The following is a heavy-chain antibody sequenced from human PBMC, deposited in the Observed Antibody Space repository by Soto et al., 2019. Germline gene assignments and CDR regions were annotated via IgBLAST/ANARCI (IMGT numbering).Heavy chain of an antibody. V-gene: IGHV3-23*04. CDR1: GFTFSNYA. CDR3: AKEVLRMATISPFDY. Sequence: EVQLVESGGGVVQPGGSLRLSCAATGFTFSNYAMSWVRQAQGQVLEWVSAISRSGGSTYYADSVKGPFNISRDNSKNTLYLPMNSLRAEDTAVYYCAKEVLRMATISPFDYWGQGTLVTVSS. J-gene: IGHJ4*02. CDR2: ISRSGGST. D-gene: IGHD5-12*01.